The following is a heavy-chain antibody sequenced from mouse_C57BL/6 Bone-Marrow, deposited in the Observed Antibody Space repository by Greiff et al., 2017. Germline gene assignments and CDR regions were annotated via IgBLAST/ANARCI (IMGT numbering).Heavy chain of an antibody. Sequence: VQLQPPGAELVKPGASVKMSCKASGYTFTSYWITWVKQRPGQGLVWIGDIYPGSGSTNYNEKFKSKATLAVDTSSSTAYMQLSSLTSEDSAVYYCARFTYGSRGGYWGQGTTLTVSS. CDR2: IYPGSGST. D-gene: IGHD1-1*01. J-gene: IGHJ2*01. CDR1: GYTFTSYW. CDR3: ARFTYGSRGGY. V-gene: IGHV1-55*01.